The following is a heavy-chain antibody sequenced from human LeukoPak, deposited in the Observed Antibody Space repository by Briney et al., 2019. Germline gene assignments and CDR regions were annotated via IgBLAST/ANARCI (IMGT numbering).Heavy chain of an antibody. CDR2: IYYSGST. CDR3: ARGSVYYAPDY. Sequence: NPSETLSLTCTVSGGSISSSSYYWGWIRQPPGKGLEWIGSIYYSGSTYYNPSLKSRVTISVDTSKNQFSLKLSSVTAADTAVYYCARGSVYYAPDYWGQGTLVTVSS. V-gene: IGHV4-39*07. CDR1: GGSISSSSYY. J-gene: IGHJ4*02. D-gene: IGHD3-10*01.